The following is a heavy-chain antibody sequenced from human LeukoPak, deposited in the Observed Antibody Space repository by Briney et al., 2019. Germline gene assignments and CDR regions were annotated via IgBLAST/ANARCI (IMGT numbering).Heavy chain of an antibody. J-gene: IGHJ4*02. CDR3: ARDRGAGIFDY. CDR1: GGSISSSSYY. D-gene: IGHD6-19*01. CDR2: IYYSGST. V-gene: IGHV4-39*07. Sequence: KPSETLSLTCTVSGGSISSSSYYWGWIRQPPGKGLEWIGSIYYSGSTYYNPSLKSRVTISVDTSKNQFSLKLSSVTAADTAVYYCARDRGAGIFDYWGQGTLVTVSS.